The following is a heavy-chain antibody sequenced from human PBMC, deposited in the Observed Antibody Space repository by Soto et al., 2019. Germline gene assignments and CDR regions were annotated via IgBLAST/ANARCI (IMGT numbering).Heavy chain of an antibody. CDR3: ARAHEVAWFDS. D-gene: IGHD2-15*01. CDR2: ITNRGTHT. J-gene: IGHJ5*01. CDR1: GFSFSSYT. Sequence: EVQLVESGGGLVKPGESLRLSCAASGFSFSSYTMNWVRKDPGKGLQWVSSITNRGTHTYSTDSVKGRFTISRDNDKNSLYLQMNNLRAEDTAIYFCARAHEVAWFDSWGLGTLVTVTS. V-gene: IGHV3-21*01.